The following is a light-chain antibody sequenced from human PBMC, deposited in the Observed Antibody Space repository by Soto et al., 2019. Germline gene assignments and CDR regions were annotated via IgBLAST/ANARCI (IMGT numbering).Light chain of an antibody. CDR1: QSLLHRNGYNY. CDR3: MQALQTPWT. J-gene: IGKJ1*01. CDR2: LGS. V-gene: IGKV2-28*01. Sequence: DIVMTQSPLSLPVTPGEPAPISCRSSQSLLHRNGYNYLDWYLQKPGQSPQLLIYLGSNRASGVPDRFSGSGSGTDFTLKISRVEAEDVGVYYCMQALQTPWTFGQGTKVEIK.